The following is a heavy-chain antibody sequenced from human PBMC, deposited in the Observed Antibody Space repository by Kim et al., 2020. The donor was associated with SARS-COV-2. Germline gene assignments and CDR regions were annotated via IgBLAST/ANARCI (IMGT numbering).Heavy chain of an antibody. CDR1: GFTFSSYS. D-gene: IGHD1-26*01. CDR2: ISSSSSYI. J-gene: IGHJ4*02. V-gene: IGHV3-21*01. CDR3: ARSIQKLGIVGATSFDY. Sequence: GGSLRLSCAASGFTFSSYSMNWVRQAPGKGLEWVSSISSSSSYIYYADSVKGRFTISRDNAKNSLYLQMNSLRAEDTAVYYCARSIQKLGIVGATSFDYWGQGTLVTVSS.